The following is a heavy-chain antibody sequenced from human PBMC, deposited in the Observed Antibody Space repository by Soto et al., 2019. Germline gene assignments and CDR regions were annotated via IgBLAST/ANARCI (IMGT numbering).Heavy chain of an antibody. D-gene: IGHD5-18*01. J-gene: IGHJ4*02. Sequence: QVQLVESGGGVVQPGRSLRLSCAASGFTFSSYGMHWVRQAPGKGLEWVAVISYDGSNKYYADSVKGRFTISRDNSKNTLYLQMNSLRAEDSAVFYCAKEVGNSYGSGFDYWGQGTLVTVSS. CDR2: ISYDGSNK. CDR3: AKEVGNSYGSGFDY. V-gene: IGHV3-30*18. CDR1: GFTFSSYG.